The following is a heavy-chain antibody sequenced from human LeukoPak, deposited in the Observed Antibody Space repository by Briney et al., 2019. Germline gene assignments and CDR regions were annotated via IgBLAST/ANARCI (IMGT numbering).Heavy chain of an antibody. CDR2: IYYSGST. CDR3: AGTTVIARFDY. CDR1: GGSISSGDYY. Sequence: SETLSLTCTVSGGSISSGDYYWSWIRQPPGKGLEWIGYIYYSGSTYYNPSLKSRVTISVDTSKNQFSLKLSSVTAADTAVYYCAGTTVIARFDYWGQGTLVTVSS. D-gene: IGHD4-17*01. V-gene: IGHV4-30-4*01. J-gene: IGHJ4*02.